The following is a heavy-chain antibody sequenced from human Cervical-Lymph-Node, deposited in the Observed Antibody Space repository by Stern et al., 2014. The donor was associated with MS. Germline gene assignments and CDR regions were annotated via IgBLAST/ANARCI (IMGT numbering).Heavy chain of an antibody. CDR3: ALYRIVVVTATYDFDH. V-gene: IGHV2-5*02. CDR1: GVSLTTCGVG. D-gene: IGHD2-21*02. Sequence: QITLKDSGPTLVKPTQTLTLTCALSGVSLTTCGVGVGWIRQPPGNALEWLAVRFLDDTERYSPSLSSRLTLTKDTSKNQVVFTMTNMDPVDTATYFCALYRIVVVTATYDFDHWGQGILVTVSS. J-gene: IGHJ4*02. CDR2: RFLDDTE.